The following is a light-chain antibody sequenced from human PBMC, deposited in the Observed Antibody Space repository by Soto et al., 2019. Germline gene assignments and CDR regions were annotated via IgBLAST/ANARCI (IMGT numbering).Light chain of an antibody. Sequence: QSALTQPASVSGSPGQSITISCTGTSSDVGSYNLVSWYQQHPGKAPKLMIYEGSKRPSGVSNRFSGSKSGNTASLTISGRQVEDEADYYCCSYAGSSTHVVFGGGTKLTVL. CDR1: SSDVGSYNL. CDR3: CSYAGSSTHVV. J-gene: IGLJ2*01. CDR2: EGS. V-gene: IGLV2-23*01.